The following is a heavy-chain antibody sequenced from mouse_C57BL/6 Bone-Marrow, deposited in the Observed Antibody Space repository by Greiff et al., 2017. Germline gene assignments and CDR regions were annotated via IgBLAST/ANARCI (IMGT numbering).Heavy chain of an antibody. J-gene: IGHJ3*01. CDR2: IYPRSGNT. CDR3: ARPLYDYVFAY. V-gene: IGHV1-81*01. Sequence: QVQLKQSGAELARPGASVKLSCKASGYTFTSYGISWVKQRTGQGLEWIGEIYPRSGNTYYNEKFKGKATLTADKSSSTAYMELRSLTSEDSAVYFCARPLYDYVFAYWGQGTLVTVSA. CDR1: GYTFTSYG. D-gene: IGHD2-4*01.